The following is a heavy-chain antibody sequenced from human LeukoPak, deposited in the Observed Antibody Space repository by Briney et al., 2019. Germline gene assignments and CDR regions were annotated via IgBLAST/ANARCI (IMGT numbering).Heavy chain of an antibody. D-gene: IGHD3-22*01. CDR2: ISAYNGNT. J-gene: IGHJ3*02. Sequence: ASVKVSCKASGYTFTSYGISWVRQAPGQGLEWMGWISAYNGNTNYAQKLQGRVTMTTDTSTNTAYMELRSLRSDDTAVYYFARGSGRKIVVVNDFDIWGQGTMVTVPS. V-gene: IGHV1-18*01. CDR3: ARGSGRKIVVVNDFDI. CDR1: GYTFTSYG.